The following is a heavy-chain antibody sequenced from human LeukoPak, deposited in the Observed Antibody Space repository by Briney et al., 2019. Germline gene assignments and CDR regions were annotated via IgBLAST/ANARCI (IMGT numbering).Heavy chain of an antibody. J-gene: IGHJ4*02. Sequence: PSETLSLTCTVSGGSISSYYWSWIRQPPGKGLEWIGYIYYSRSTNCNPSLKSRVTISVDTSKNQFSLKLSSVTAADTAVYYCARARYYDYVWGSYRHAYYFDYWGQGTLVTVSS. CDR3: ARARYYDYVWGSYRHAYYFDY. CDR1: GGSISSYY. D-gene: IGHD3-16*02. CDR2: IYYSRST. V-gene: IGHV4-59*01.